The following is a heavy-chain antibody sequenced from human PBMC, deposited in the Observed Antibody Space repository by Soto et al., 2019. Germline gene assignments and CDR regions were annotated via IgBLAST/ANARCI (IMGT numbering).Heavy chain of an antibody. J-gene: IGHJ6*02. CDR3: ARSWYYGSGSYSGMDV. D-gene: IGHD3-10*01. V-gene: IGHV4-39*01. CDR1: GGAICSSDY. CDR2: VYYSDTT. Sequence: SETLSLNCTVPGGAICSSDYWSWIRLPPGKCLEWIGSVYYSDTTYYNPSLKSRVTISVDTSKTQFSLKLSSVTAADTAVYYCARSWYYGSGSYSGMDVWGQGTTVT.